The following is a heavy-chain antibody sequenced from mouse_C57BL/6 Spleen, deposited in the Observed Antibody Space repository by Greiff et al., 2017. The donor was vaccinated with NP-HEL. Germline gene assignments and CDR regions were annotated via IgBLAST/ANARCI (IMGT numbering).Heavy chain of an antibody. CDR3: ARSELRYYFDY. CDR1: GYAFSSYW. J-gene: IGHJ2*01. V-gene: IGHV1-80*01. D-gene: IGHD1-1*01. Sequence: VMLVESGAELVKPGASVKISCKASGYAFSSYWMNWVKQRPGKGLEWIGQIYPGDGDTNYNGKFKGKATLTADKSSSTAYMQLSSLTSEDSAVYFCARSELRYYFDYWGQGTTLTVSS. CDR2: IYPGDGDT.